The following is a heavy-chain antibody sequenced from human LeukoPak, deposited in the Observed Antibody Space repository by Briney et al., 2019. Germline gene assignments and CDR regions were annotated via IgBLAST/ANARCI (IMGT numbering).Heavy chain of an antibody. Sequence: SETLSLTCAVYGGSFSGYYWSWIRQPPGKGLEWIGEINHSGGTKYNPSLKSRVTISVDTSKNQFSLNLNSLTAADTAIYYCARVLSDSSGYNFEYWGQGTLVTVSS. CDR3: ARVLSDSSGYNFEY. D-gene: IGHD5-18*01. CDR2: INHSGGT. V-gene: IGHV4-34*01. CDR1: GGSFSGYY. J-gene: IGHJ4*02.